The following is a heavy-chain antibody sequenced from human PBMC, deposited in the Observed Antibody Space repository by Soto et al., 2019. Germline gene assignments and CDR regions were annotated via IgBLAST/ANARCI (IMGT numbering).Heavy chain of an antibody. CDR1: GDSISDTGYY. Sequence: QVQLQESGPGLVKPSQTLSLTCSVSGDSISDTGYYWNWIRQRPGTVLEWVGFIFHTGSTHYNPSLKSRIILLLDASRTQFSLRLRSVTAAATAVYYCARVEVTPASYNNWFDPWGQGILVTVSS. CDR2: IFHTGST. V-gene: IGHV4-31*03. J-gene: IGHJ5*02. D-gene: IGHD2-21*02. CDR3: ARVEVTPASYNNWFDP.